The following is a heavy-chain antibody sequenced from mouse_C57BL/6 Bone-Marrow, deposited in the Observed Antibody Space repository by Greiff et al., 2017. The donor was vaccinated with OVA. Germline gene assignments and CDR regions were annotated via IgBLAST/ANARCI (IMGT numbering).Heavy chain of an antibody. V-gene: IGHV5-6*01. D-gene: IGHD1-1*01. CDR2: ISSGGSYT. CDR3: AVLLEGYYFDY. CDR1: GFTFSSYG. Sequence: EVQLQESGGDLVKPGGSLKLSCAASGFTFSSYGMSWVRQTPDKRLEWVATISSGGSYTYYPDSVKGRFTISRDNAKNTLYLQMSSLKSEDTAMYYCAVLLEGYYFDYWGQGTTLTVSS. J-gene: IGHJ2*01.